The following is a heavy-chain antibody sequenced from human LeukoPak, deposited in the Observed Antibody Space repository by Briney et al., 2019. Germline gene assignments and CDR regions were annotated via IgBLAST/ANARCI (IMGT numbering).Heavy chain of an antibody. V-gene: IGHV3-74*01. CDR3: ARDPLQNHFDY. D-gene: IGHD4-11*01. CDR1: GYTFSSYW. CDR2: INSDGSST. Sequence: GGSLRLSCAASGYTFSSYWMHWVRQAPGKGLVWVSRINSDGSSTNYADSVKGRFPISRDNAKNTLYLQMNSLRAEDTAVYYCARDPLQNHFDYWGQGALVTVSS. J-gene: IGHJ4*02.